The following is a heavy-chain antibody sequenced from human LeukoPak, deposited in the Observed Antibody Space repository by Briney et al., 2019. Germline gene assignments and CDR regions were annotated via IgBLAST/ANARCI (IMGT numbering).Heavy chain of an antibody. V-gene: IGHV4-30-2*01. CDR2: INHSGST. CDR1: GVKSISSAGYS. Sequence: SETLSLTCVVSGVKSISSAGYSLNWIRQPPGKELEWIGEINHSGSTNYNPSLKSRVTISVDTSKNQFSLKLSSVTAADTAVYYCARGKTNRGYSYAYAGDRNWFDPWGQGTLVTVSS. D-gene: IGHD5-18*01. CDR3: ARGKTNRGYSYAYAGDRNWFDP. J-gene: IGHJ5*02.